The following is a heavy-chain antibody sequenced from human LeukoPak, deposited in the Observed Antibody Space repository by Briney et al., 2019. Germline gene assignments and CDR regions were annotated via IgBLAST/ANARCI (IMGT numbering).Heavy chain of an antibody. J-gene: IGHJ6*02. D-gene: IGHD2-21*01. V-gene: IGHV4-31*11. Sequence: SEPLRLSCAVSGVSFSSGGFHWGWIRQHPGKGLEWIGYIYYSGSTYYTPSLKSRVTISVDTSKNQFSLKLSSVTAADTAVYYCAREVGIFQLYYYYYYDMDVWGQGTTVTVSS. CDR1: GVSFSSGGFH. CDR2: IYYSGST. CDR3: AREVGIFQLYYYYYYDMDV.